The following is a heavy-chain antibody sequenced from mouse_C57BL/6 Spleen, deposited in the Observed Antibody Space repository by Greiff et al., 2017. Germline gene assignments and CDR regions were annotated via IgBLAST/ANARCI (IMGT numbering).Heavy chain of an antibody. J-gene: IGHJ2*01. CDR3: ASYSNYAFDY. CDR1: GFTFSDYY. D-gene: IGHD2-5*01. CDR2: ISNGGGST. V-gene: IGHV5-12*01. Sequence: EVQLVESGGGLVQPGGSLKLSCAASGFTFSDYYMYWVRQTPEKRLEWVAYISNGGGSTYYPDTVKGRFTISRDNAKNTLYLQMSRLKSEDTAMYYCASYSNYAFDYWGQGTTLTVAS.